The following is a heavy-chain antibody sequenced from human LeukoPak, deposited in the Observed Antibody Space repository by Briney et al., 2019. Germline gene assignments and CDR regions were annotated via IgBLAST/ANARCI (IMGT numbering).Heavy chain of an antibody. CDR1: GFTFSNYW. J-gene: IGHJ4*02. Sequence: GGSLRLSCAASGFTFSNYWMSWVRQAPGKGLEWVACIDQYGRAKYYVDSVRGRFTFSRDNTKNSLHLQMSSLGAEDTAVYYCARADSYGSILDYWGQGTRVTVSS. D-gene: IGHD5-18*01. V-gene: IGHV3-7*04. CDR2: IDQYGRAK. CDR3: ARADSYGSILDY.